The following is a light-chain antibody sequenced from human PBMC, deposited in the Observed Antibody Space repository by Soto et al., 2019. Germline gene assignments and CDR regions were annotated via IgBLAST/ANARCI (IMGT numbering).Light chain of an antibody. CDR1: LRDVGAYTL. J-gene: IGLJ3*02. Sequence: QSALPQPASVSGSAGQSITISCSGTLRDVGAYTLVSWYQQHPGTAPKLIIYEVRNRTSGISSRFSGARSGNTASLTISGLQSEDERDYYCRAYTARSTLVFGVGTKLTVL. CDR2: EVR. CDR3: RAYTARSTLV. V-gene: IGLV2-14*01.